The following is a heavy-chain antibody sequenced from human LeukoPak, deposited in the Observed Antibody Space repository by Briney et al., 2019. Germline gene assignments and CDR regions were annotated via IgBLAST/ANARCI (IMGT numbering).Heavy chain of an antibody. D-gene: IGHD2-2*01. CDR1: GFTFSSYW. V-gene: IGHV3-7*01. J-gene: IGHJ5*02. Sequence: PGGSLRLSCAASGFTFSSYWMSWVRQAPGKGLEWVANIKQEGSEKYYVDSVKGRFTISRDNAQNSLYLQMYSLRAEDTAVYYCARVTGYCSSTSCPGGDWFDPWGQGTLVTVSS. CDR3: ARVTGYCSSTSCPGGDWFDP. CDR2: IKQEGSEK.